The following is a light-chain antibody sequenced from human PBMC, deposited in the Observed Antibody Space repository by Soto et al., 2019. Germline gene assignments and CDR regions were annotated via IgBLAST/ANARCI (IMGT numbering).Light chain of an antibody. Sequence: QSVLIQPPSTSGAPGQRVTISCSGSYANIGTNYVYWYQQLPGTAPKLLIPSNTQRPSGVPDRFSGSKSGTSASLAVSGLRSEDEADYFCVAWDDSLSGFVFGTGTKVTVL. J-gene: IGLJ1*01. CDR3: VAWDDSLSGFV. V-gene: IGLV1-47*02. CDR1: YANIGTNY. CDR2: SNT.